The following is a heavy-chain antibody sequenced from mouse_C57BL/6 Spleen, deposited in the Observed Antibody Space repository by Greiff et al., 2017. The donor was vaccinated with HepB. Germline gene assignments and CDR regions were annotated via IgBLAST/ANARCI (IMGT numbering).Heavy chain of an antibody. CDR3: ARGYDYEYFDV. CDR1: GFTFSSYA. D-gene: IGHD2-4*01. Sequence: EVQLQESGGGLVKPGGSLKLSCAASGFTFSSYAMSWVRQTPEKRLEWVATISDGGSYTYYPDNVKGRFTISRDNAKNNLYLQMSHLKSEDTAMYYCARGYDYEYFDVWGTGTTVTVSS. CDR2: ISDGGSYT. V-gene: IGHV5-4*01. J-gene: IGHJ1*03.